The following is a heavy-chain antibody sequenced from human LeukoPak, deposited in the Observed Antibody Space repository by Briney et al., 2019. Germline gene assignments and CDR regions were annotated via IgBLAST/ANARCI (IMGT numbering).Heavy chain of an antibody. D-gene: IGHD3-10*01. V-gene: IGHV4-31*03. CDR1: GGSISSGDYY. CDR2: IYSSGST. Sequence: SQTLSLTCTVSGGSISSGDYYWTWIRQSPGKGLEWVGYIYSSGSTYYNPSLKSRVTISVDTSKNQFSLKLSSVTAADTAVYYCARDRYYGSGSYLHNWFDPWGQGTLVTVSS. J-gene: IGHJ5*02. CDR3: ARDRYYGSGSYLHNWFDP.